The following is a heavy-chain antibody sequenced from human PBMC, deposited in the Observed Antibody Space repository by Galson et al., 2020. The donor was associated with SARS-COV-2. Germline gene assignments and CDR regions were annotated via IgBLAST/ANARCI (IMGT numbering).Heavy chain of an antibody. J-gene: IGHJ6*02. CDR3: AKDRRGSGSYGVNYYYYGMDV. CDR2: ISGNSGSI. V-gene: IGHV3-9*01. D-gene: IGHD3-10*01. Sequence: TGGSLRLSCAASGFTFDGYAMHWVRQAPGKGLEWVAGISGNSGSIGYADSVKGRLTIPRDNAKNPMYLQVNSLRAEDTAFYYCAKDRRGSGSYGVNYYYYGMDVWGQGTTVTVSS. CDR1: GFTFDGYA.